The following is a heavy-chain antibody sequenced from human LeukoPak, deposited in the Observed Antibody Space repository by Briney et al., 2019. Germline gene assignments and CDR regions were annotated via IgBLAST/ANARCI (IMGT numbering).Heavy chain of an antibody. Sequence: ASVKVSCKASGGTFSSYAISWVRQAPGQGLEWMGRIIPILGIANYAQKFQGRVTITADKSTSTAYMELSSLRSEDTAVYYCARDPSGSCRRYNNWFDPWGQGTLVTVSS. CDR3: ARDPSGSCRRYNNWFDP. CDR2: IIPILGIA. V-gene: IGHV1-69*04. J-gene: IGHJ5*02. CDR1: GGTFSSYA. D-gene: IGHD1-26*01.